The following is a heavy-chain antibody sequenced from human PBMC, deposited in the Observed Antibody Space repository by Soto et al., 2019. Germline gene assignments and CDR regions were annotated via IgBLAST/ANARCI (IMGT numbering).Heavy chain of an antibody. D-gene: IGHD6-6*01. CDR1: GVTFSIYA. V-gene: IGHV3-30-3*01. CDR2: ISYDGSNK. J-gene: IGHJ6*02. Sequence: PGGSLKLCCAASGVTFSIYAMHGVRQAPGKGLEWVAVISYDGSNKYYADSVKGRFTISRDNSKNTLYLQMNSLRAEDTAVYYCARIADSSSSRYYYYGMDVWGQGTTVTVSS. CDR3: ARIADSSSSRYYYYGMDV.